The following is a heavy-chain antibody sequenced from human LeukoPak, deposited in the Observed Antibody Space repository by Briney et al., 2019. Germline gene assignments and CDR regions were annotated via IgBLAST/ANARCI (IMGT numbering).Heavy chain of an antibody. Sequence: SETLSLTCTVSGGSISSSSYYWGWIRQPPGKGLEWIGSIYYSGSTYYNPSLKSRVTISVDTSKNQFSLKLSSVTAADTAVYYCARESEQLVLRYFDLWGRGTLVTVSS. CDR1: GGSISSSSYY. V-gene: IGHV4-39*07. CDR3: ARESEQLVLRYFDL. CDR2: IYYSGST. J-gene: IGHJ2*01. D-gene: IGHD6-13*01.